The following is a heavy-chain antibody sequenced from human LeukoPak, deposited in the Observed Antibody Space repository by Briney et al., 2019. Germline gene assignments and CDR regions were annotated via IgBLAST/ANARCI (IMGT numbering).Heavy chain of an antibody. CDR3: AKRYSGTSGLYNFDY. V-gene: IGHV3-23*01. CDR1: GFTFSSYA. D-gene: IGHD1-26*01. J-gene: IGHJ4*02. CDR2: ITGSAANT. Sequence: GGSLRLSCAASGFTFSSYAMTWVRQPPGKGLEGVSPITGSAANTYYADSVKGRFTISRDNSKNTLYLQMNSLRAEDTAVYYCAKRYSGTSGLYNFDYWGQGTLVTVSS.